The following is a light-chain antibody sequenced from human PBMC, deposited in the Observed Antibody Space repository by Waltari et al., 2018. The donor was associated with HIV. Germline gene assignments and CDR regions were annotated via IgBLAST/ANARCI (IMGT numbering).Light chain of an antibody. CDR2: DVD. CDR3: ASFTDDNTVI. Sequence: AVTQPASVSGLPGQSTTISCTVDDLAFRLYNFFSWYQQRSGNPPRLLLYDVDSRASGISDRFSGSMSDNTASLTISGLRAEDEGHYYCASFTDDNTVIFGGGTEVTVL. V-gene: IGLV2-14*03. CDR1: DLAFRLYNF. J-gene: IGLJ2*01.